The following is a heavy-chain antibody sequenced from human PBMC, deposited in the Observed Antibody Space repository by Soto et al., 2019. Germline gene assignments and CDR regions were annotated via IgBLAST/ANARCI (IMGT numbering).Heavy chain of an antibody. CDR2: INPNSGGT. CDR1: GYTFTGYY. CDR3: ARAAAGSSFSSYYYGMDV. J-gene: IGHJ6*02. V-gene: IGHV1-2*02. D-gene: IGHD6-25*01. Sequence: ASVKVSCKASGYTFTGYYMHWVRQAPGQGLEWMGWINPNSGGTNYAQKFQGRVTMTRDTSISTAYMELSRLRSDDTAVYYCARAAAGSSFSSYYYGMDVWGQGTTVTVSS.